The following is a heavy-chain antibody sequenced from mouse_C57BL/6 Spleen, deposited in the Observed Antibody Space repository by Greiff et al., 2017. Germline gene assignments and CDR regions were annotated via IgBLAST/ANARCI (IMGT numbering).Heavy chain of an antibody. CDR1: GYAFTHYL. V-gene: IGHV1-54*01. Sequence: QVQLKESGAELVRPGTSVKVSCKASGYAFTHYLIEWVKQRPGQGLEWIGVINPGSGGTNYNEKFKGKATLTADKSSSTAYMQLSSLTSEDSAVYFCARGDGYPYYAMDYWGQGTSVTVSS. CDR2: INPGSGGT. J-gene: IGHJ4*01. D-gene: IGHD2-3*01. CDR3: ARGDGYPYYAMDY.